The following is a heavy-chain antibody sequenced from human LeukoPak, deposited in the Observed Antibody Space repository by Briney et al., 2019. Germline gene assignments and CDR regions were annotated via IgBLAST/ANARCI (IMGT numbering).Heavy chain of an antibody. J-gene: IGHJ4*02. V-gene: IGHV4-30-2*01. CDR1: GGSISSGGYY. CDR2: IYHSGST. CDR3: ARESGYYDY. Sequence: SETLSLTCTVSGGSISSGGYYWSWIRQPPGKGLEWIGYIYHSGSTYYNPSLKSRVTISEDRSKNQFSLKLSSVTAADTAVYYCARESGYYDYWGQGTLVTVSS. D-gene: IGHD3-22*01.